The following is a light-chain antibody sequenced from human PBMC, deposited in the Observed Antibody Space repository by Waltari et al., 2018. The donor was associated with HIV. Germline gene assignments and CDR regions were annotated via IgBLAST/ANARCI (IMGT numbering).Light chain of an antibody. V-gene: IGKV3-20*01. Sequence: EIVLTQSPGTLSLSPGERATLSCRASQSVSSNSLAWYQQKPGQAPRLLIYGASIRATGIPDRFSGSGSGTDFTLTISRLEPEDNAVYYCQQYGSSFFTFGPGTKVDIK. CDR2: GAS. J-gene: IGKJ3*01. CDR3: QQYGSSFFT. CDR1: QSVSSNS.